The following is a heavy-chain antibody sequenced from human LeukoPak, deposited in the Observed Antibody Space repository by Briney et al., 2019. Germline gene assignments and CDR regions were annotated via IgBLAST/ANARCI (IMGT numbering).Heavy chain of an antibody. CDR1: GFTVSSNY. D-gene: IGHD2-15*01. CDR3: AREYCSGGSCHRGYYFDY. CDR2: IYSGGST. J-gene: IGHJ4*02. V-gene: IGHV3-66*01. Sequence: GGSLRLSCAASGFTVSSNYMSWVRQAPGKGLEWVSVIYSGGSTYYADSVKGRFTISRDNSKNTLYLQMNSLRAEDTAVYYCAREYCSGGSCHRGYYFDYWGQGTLVTVSS.